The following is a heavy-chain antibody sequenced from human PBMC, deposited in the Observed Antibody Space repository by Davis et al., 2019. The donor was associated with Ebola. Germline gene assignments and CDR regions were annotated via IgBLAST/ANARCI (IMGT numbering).Heavy chain of an antibody. V-gene: IGHV3-20*04. D-gene: IGHD6-13*01. CDR1: GFTFDDYG. J-gene: IGHJ4*02. Sequence: PGGSLRLSCAASGFTFDDYGMSWVRQAPGKGLEWVSGINWNGGSTGYADSVKGRFTISRDNAKNSLYLQMNSLRAEDTAVYYCARDSHRVAAAATRCDYWGQGTLVTVSS. CDR3: ARDSHRVAAAATRCDY. CDR2: INWNGGST.